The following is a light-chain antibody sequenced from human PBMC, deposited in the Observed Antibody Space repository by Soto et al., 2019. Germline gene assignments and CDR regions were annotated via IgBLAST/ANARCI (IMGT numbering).Light chain of an antibody. V-gene: IGKV3-20*01. CDR1: QSLVSNY. Sequence: EIVLTQSPGTLSLSPGERATLSCRASQSLVSNYLAWYQQKPGQAPRLLIYGASSMATGIPDTFSGSGSGTDFTLTISRLDPEDFAVYYCQQYDHSPFTFGPGTKVDIK. CDR2: GAS. CDR3: QQYDHSPFT. J-gene: IGKJ3*01.